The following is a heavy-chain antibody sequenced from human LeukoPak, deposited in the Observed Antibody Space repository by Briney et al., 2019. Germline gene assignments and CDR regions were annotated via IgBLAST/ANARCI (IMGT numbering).Heavy chain of an antibody. D-gene: IGHD6-13*01. V-gene: IGHV3-23*01. J-gene: IGHJ4*02. CDR2: ISGGGGSI. CDR3: AKAAAGSYFDY. Sequence: GGSLRLSYAASGFTFSSYAMSWVRQAPGKGLEWVSGISGGGGSINYADSVKGRFTISRDNSKDTLYLQMKSLRAEDTAIYYCAKAAAGSYFDYWGQGTLVTVSS. CDR1: GFTFSSYA.